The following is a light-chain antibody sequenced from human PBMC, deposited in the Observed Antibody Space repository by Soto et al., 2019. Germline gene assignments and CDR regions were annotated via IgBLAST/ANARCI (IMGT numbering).Light chain of an antibody. CDR1: QSVSSN. J-gene: IGKJ5*01. V-gene: IGKV3-11*01. CDR2: DAS. CDR3: QQRSNCIT. Sequence: EIEMSQAQATVSVSPPHRAALSCRASQSVSSNLAWYQQKPGQAPRLLIYDASNRATGIPARFSGSGSGTDFTLTISSLEPEDFAVYYCQQRSNCITFGQGTLLEI.